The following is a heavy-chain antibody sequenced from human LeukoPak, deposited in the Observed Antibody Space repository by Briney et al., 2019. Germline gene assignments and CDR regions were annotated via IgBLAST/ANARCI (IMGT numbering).Heavy chain of an antibody. D-gene: IGHD6-6*01. J-gene: IGHJ4*02. V-gene: IGHV1-18*01. Sequence: GASVKVSCKASGYTFTSYGITWVRQAPGQGLEWMGWISAYNGNTNYAQRLQGRVTMTTDTYTSTAYMELRSLRSDDTAVYYCARAVIEYSSSSCFDYWGQGTLVTVSS. CDR1: GYTFTSYG. CDR3: ARAVIEYSSSSCFDY. CDR2: ISAYNGNT.